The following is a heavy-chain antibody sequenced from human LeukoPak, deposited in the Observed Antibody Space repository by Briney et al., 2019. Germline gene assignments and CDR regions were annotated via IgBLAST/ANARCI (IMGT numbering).Heavy chain of an antibody. CDR2: IYTSGST. J-gene: IGHJ4*02. CDR3: ARDSRMITFGGVIGYFDY. Sequence: SQTLSLTRTVSGGSICSGSYYRSWIRQPAGKGLEWIGRIYTSGSTNYNPSLKSRVTISVDTSKNQFSLKLSSMTAADTAVYYCARDSRMITFGGVIGYFDYWGQGTLVTVSS. CDR1: GGSICSGSYY. D-gene: IGHD3-16*02. V-gene: IGHV4-61*02.